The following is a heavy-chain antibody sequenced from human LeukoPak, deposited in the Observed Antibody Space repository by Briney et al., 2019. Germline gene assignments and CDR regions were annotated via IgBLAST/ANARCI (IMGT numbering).Heavy chain of an antibody. CDR1: THSFSIHY. J-gene: IGHJ3*02. CDR3: ARDVVTVTKGFDI. Sequence: SETLSLPCAVSTHSFSIHYWTWTRQPPGEGLEWIGYIFYIGSTNYNPSLKSRVTISIDTSKNQFSLRLSTVTAADTAVYYCARDVVTVTKGFDIWGQGTMVSVSS. CDR2: IFYIGST. D-gene: IGHD4-17*01. V-gene: IGHV4-59*11.